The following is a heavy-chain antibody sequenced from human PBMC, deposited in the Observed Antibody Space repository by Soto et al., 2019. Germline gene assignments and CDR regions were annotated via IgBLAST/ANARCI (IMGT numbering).Heavy chain of an antibody. D-gene: IGHD6-6*01. CDR1: GYTFTGYY. CDR3: ARGVSAAYSGSCWFDP. V-gene: IGHV1-2*04. Sequence: ASVKVSCKASGYTFTGYYMHWVRQAPGQGLEWMGWINPNSGGTNYAQKFQGWVTMTRDTSISTAYMELRRLRSDDTAVYYCARGVSAAYSGSCWFDPWGQGTLVTVSS. J-gene: IGHJ5*02. CDR2: INPNSGGT.